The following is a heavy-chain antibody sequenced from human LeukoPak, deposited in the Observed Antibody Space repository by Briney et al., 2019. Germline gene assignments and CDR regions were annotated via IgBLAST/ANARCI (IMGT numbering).Heavy chain of an antibody. CDR3: ARDPDYYDSSGFDY. CDR2: IKQDGSEK. V-gene: IGHV3-7*01. J-gene: IGHJ4*02. Sequence: GGSLRLSCAASGFTFSSYWMSWVRQAPGKGLEWVANIKQDGSEKYYVDSVKGRFTISRDNAKNSLCLQMNSLRAEDTAVYYCARDPDYYDSSGFDYWGQGTLVTVSS. CDR1: GFTFSSYW. D-gene: IGHD3-22*01.